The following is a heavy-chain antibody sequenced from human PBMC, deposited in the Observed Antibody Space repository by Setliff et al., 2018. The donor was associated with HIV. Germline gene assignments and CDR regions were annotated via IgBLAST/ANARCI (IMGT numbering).Heavy chain of an antibody. CDR1: GGSMNSGGYS. J-gene: IGHJ4*02. Sequence: PSETLSLTCAVSGGSMNSGGYSWSWIRQPPGKGLEWIGYIYHSGSAIYNPSLNSRVIISADRSKNQFSLKVNSVTAADTAVYYCEVAGQWGQGTLVTVSS. CDR3: EVAGQ. V-gene: IGHV4-30-2*01. D-gene: IGHD6-19*01. CDR2: IYHSGSA.